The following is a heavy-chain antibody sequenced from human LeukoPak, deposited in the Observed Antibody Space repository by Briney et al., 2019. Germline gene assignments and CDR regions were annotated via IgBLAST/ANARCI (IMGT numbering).Heavy chain of an antibody. CDR3: ARQFSDYDYVWGSYRPNWFDP. CDR1: GGSISSYY. D-gene: IGHD3-16*02. Sequence: SETLSLTCTVSGGSISSYYWSWIRQPPGEGLEWIGYIYYSGSTNYNPSLKSRVTISVDTSKNQFSLKLSSVTAADTAVYYCARQFSDYDYVWGSYRPNWFDPWGQGTLVTVSS. CDR2: IYYSGST. J-gene: IGHJ5*02. V-gene: IGHV4-59*08.